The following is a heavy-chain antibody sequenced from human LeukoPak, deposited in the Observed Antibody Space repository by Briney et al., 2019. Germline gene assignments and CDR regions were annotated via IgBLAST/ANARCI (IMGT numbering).Heavy chain of an antibody. CDR3: ATSESQTKSDY. Sequence: GESLKISCEGSGYSFTSYWIGWVRPMPGKGLEWMGIIFPGDSDTIYSPSFQGQVTISADKSINTAYLQWSSLKASDTAMYYCATSESQTKSDYWGQGTLVTASS. CDR1: GYSFTSYW. V-gene: IGHV5-51*01. J-gene: IGHJ4*02. D-gene: IGHD1/OR15-1a*01. CDR2: IFPGDSDT.